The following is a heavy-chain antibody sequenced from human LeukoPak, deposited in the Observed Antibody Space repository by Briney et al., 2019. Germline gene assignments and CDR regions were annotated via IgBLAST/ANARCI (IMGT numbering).Heavy chain of an antibody. CDR1: GGSVNSGGYY. V-gene: IGHV4-31*03. CDR3: ERDRAYLGDFRYFDS. Sequence: SETLSLTCSVSGGSVNSGGYYWSWIRQHPGKGLEWIGYIYYSGSTYYTPSLRSRLTISLDTSKNQFSLKLNSVTAADTAVYYCERDRAYLGDFRYFDSWGQGTLVTVSS. D-gene: IGHD2-21*01. CDR2: IYYSGST. J-gene: IGHJ4*02.